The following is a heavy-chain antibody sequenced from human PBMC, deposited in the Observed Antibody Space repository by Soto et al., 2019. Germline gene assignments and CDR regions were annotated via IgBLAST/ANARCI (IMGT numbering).Heavy chain of an antibody. D-gene: IGHD3-3*01. Sequence: ASVKVSCKASGYTFTSYGISWVRQNPGQGLEWVGWISAYNGNTNYAQKLQGRVTMTTDTSTSTAYMERRSLRSDDTAVYYCARSLRFSPIPFDPRGQGTLVTVSS. CDR2: ISAYNGNT. CDR1: GYTFTSYG. CDR3: ARSLRFSPIPFDP. V-gene: IGHV1-18*01. J-gene: IGHJ5*02.